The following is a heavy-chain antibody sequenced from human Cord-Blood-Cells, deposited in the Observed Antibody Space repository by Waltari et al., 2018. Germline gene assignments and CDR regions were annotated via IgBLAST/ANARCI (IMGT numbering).Heavy chain of an antibody. CDR2: IYYSGST. CDR3: ARLTFGYQNY. Sequence: QLQLQESGPGLVKPSETLSLTCTVSGGSISSSSYYWGWIRQPPGKGLEWIGRIYYSGSTYYNPPLKSRVTISVDTSKNQFSLKLSSVTAADTAVYYCARLTFGYQNYWGQGTLVTVSS. CDR1: GGSISSSSYY. D-gene: IGHD3-10*01. V-gene: IGHV4-39*01. J-gene: IGHJ4*02.